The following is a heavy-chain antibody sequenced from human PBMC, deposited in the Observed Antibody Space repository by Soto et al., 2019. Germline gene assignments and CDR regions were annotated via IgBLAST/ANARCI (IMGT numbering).Heavy chain of an antibody. D-gene: IGHD6-6*01. CDR3: AKTITARPFDY. Sequence: EVQLLESGGGLVQPGGSLRLSCTASGFTFSSYAMSWVRQAPGTRLEWVSAISGSGGNTYYANSVKGRFTISRDNSKNTLYLQMNSLRAEDTAVYYCAKTITARPFDYWGQGALVTVSS. V-gene: IGHV3-23*01. CDR2: ISGSGGNT. J-gene: IGHJ4*02. CDR1: GFTFSSYA.